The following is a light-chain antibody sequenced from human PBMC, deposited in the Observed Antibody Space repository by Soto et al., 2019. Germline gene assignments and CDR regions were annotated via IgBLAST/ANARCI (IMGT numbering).Light chain of an antibody. V-gene: IGKV3-15*01. CDR1: QSVSSN. J-gene: IGKJ4*01. Sequence: EIVMTQSPATLSVSPGERATLSCRASQSVSSNLAWYQQKPGQAPRLLIYGASTRATGIPARFSGSGSGTEFILTISSLXSEDFAVYYCQQYNNWPPVTFGGGTKVDIK. CDR3: QQYNNWPPVT. CDR2: GAS.